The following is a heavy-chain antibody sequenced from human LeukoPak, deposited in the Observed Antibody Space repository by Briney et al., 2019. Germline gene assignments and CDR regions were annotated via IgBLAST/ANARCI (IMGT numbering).Heavy chain of an antibody. CDR1: RFTFTNYA. J-gene: IGHJ5*02. D-gene: IGHD2-15*01. Sequence: GGSLRLSCAASRFTFTNYAMSWVRQAPGKGLEWVSFISGSGSPTYYADSVKGRFTISRDNAKNSLYLQMNSLRAEDTAVYYCARAPRTQLRYCSGGSCEHNWFDPWGQGTLVTVSS. CDR3: ARAPRTQLRYCSGGSCEHNWFDP. CDR2: ISGSGSPT. V-gene: IGHV3-21*01.